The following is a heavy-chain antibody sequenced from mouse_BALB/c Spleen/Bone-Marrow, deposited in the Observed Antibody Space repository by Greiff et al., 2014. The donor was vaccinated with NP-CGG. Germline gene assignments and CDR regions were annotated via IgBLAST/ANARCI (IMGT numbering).Heavy chain of an antibody. CDR2: ISYSGST. CDR3: AREGYDYDGNYYAMDY. CDR1: GYSITSDYA. V-gene: IGHV3-2*02. J-gene: IGHJ4*01. D-gene: IGHD2-4*01. Sequence: DVKLVESGPGLVKPSQSLSLTCTVPGYSITSDYAWNWIRQFPGNKLEWMGYISYSGSTSYNPSLKSRISITRDTSKNQFFLQLNSVTTEDTATYYCAREGYDYDGNYYAMDYWGQGTSVTVSS.